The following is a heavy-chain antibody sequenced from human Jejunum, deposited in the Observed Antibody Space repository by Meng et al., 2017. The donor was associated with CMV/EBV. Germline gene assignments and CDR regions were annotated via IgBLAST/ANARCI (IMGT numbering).Heavy chain of an antibody. CDR1: GYTFTDNN. CDR3: ARDVWGFDY. D-gene: IGHD7-27*01. CDR2: ISLGNGQT. V-gene: IGHV1-18*04. J-gene: IGHJ4*02. Sequence: QVHLLQSGAEVKKPGASLQSSCNTSGYTFTDNNSGWVRQAPGQGLEWVGWISLGNGQTVYGHKVQGRVTVTTDTSTSTAYMELRSLRSDDTAMYYCARDVWGFDYWGQGTLVTVSS.